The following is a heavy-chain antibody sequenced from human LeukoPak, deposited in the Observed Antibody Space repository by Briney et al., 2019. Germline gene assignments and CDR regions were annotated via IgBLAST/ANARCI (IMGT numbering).Heavy chain of an antibody. Sequence: PGGSLRLSCAASGFTFSTLAMLWVRQPRGKGLEWVSSIFPSGGEIHCADSVRGRFTISRDNSKSTLSLQMNSLRAEDTAIYYCATYRQVMLPFEAWGQGTLVTVSS. CDR2: IFPSGGEI. CDR1: GFTFSTLA. V-gene: IGHV3-23*01. CDR3: ATYRQVMLPFEA. D-gene: IGHD5-18*01. J-gene: IGHJ5*02.